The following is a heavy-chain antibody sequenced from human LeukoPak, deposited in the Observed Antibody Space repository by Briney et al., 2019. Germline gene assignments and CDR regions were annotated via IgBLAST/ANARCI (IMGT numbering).Heavy chain of an antibody. V-gene: IGHV3-49*03. Sequence: GGSLRLSCTASGFTFGDYAMSWFRQAPGKGLEWVGFIRSKAYGGTTEYAASVKGRFTISRDDSKSIVYLQLNRLKTDDTAVYYCARVSGYWGQGTLVTVSS. CDR1: GFTFGDYA. J-gene: IGHJ4*02. CDR2: IRSKAYGGTT. CDR3: ARVSGY.